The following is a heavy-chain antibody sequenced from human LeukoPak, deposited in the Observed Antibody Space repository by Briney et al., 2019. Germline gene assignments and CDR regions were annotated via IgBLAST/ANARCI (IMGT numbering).Heavy chain of an antibody. J-gene: IGHJ4*02. V-gene: IGHV3-23*01. CDR1: GGSISSGN. CDR3: AKVRHDILTVACFDY. CDR2: ISGSGGST. Sequence: PSETLSLTCAVSGGSISSGNWWSWVRQPPGKGLEWVSAISGSGGSTYYADSVKGRFTISRDNSKNTLYLQMNSLRAEDTAVYYCAKVRHDILTVACFDYWGQGTLVTVSS. D-gene: IGHD3-9*01.